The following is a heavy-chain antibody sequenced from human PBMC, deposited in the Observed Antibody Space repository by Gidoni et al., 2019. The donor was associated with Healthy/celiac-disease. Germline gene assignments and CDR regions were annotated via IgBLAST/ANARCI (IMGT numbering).Heavy chain of an antibody. J-gene: IGHJ4*02. V-gene: IGHV3-48*03. CDR1: GFTFSSYE. CDR2: ISSSGSTI. D-gene: IGHD6-19*01. CDR3: ASPHSSGWYYFDY. Sequence: EVQLVESGGGLVQPGGSLRLSCAASGFTFSSYEMNWVRQAPGKGLEWVSYISSSGSTIYYADSVKGRFTISRDNAKNSLYLQMNSLRAEDTAVYYCASPHSSGWYYFDYWGQGTLVTVSS.